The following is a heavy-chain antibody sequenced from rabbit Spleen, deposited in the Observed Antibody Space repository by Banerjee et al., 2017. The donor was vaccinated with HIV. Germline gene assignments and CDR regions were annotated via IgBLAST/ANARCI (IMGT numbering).Heavy chain of an antibody. Sequence: QEQLVESGGGLVKPEGSLTLTCKASGFSFNSGYDMCWVRQAPRKGLEWIACSYAGSSGSTYSAIWAKGRFTISKTSSTTVTLQMTSLTVADTATYFCARDTGTSFSTYGMDLWGQGTLVTVS. V-gene: IGHV1S45*01. CDR3: ARDTGTSFSTYGMDL. J-gene: IGHJ6*01. CDR2: SYAGSSGST. CDR1: GFSFNSGYD. D-gene: IGHD7-1*01.